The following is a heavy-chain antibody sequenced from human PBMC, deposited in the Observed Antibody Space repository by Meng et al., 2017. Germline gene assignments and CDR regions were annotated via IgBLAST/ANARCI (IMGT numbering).Heavy chain of an antibody. Sequence: QVQLQQWGAGRFKPSETLSLTCAVYGGSFSGYYWSWIRQPPGKGLEWIGEINHSGSTNYNPSLKSRVTISVDTSKNQFSLKLSSVTAADTAVYYCARGVRLPDYWGQGTLVTVSS. D-gene: IGHD2-15*01. V-gene: IGHV4-34*01. J-gene: IGHJ4*02. CDR3: ARGVRLPDY. CDR2: INHSGST. CDR1: GGSFSGYY.